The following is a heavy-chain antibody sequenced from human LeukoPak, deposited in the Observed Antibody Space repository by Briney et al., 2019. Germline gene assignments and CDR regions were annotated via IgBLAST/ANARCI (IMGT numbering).Heavy chain of an antibody. CDR3: ANRGTTGS. Sequence: GGSLRLSCVSSGSGFTFTRYAMSWVRQAPGKGLQWVATISASGGETNYADSVKGRFTISRDNSKYILYLQMNSLSDADTAVYYCANRGTTGSWGQGTLVTVSS. J-gene: IGHJ5*02. CDR1: GFTFTRYA. V-gene: IGHV3-23*01. CDR2: ISASGGET. D-gene: IGHD1-1*01.